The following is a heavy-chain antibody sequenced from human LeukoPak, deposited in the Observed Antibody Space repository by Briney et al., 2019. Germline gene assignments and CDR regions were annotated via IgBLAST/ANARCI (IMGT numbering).Heavy chain of an antibody. CDR2: IYSGGST. D-gene: IGHD3-22*01. CDR3: AREGALEDLFGNYDSSGGKDY. J-gene: IGHJ4*02. Sequence: PGGSLRLSCAASGFTVSSNYMSWVRQAPGKGLEWVSVIYSGGSTYYADSVKGRFTISRDNSKNTLYLQMNSLRAEDTAVYYCAREGALEDLFGNYDSSGGKDYWGQGTLVTVSS. CDR1: GFTVSSNY. V-gene: IGHV3-66*01.